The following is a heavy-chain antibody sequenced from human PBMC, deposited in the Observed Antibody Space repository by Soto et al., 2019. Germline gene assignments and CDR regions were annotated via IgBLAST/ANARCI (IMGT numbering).Heavy chain of an antibody. CDR2: INPSGTYS. CDR3: ARGHLGLGV. V-gene: IGHV3-11*06. Sequence: QGQLVESGGGLVKPGGSLRLSCAVSGLTFSAWYMSWIRQTPAKGLEWVSYINPSGTYSEYANSVRGRFTISRENAKESVFLQMDSLGVVDAAVYYWARGHLGLGVRGQGTTVTVSS. J-gene: IGHJ6*02. CDR1: GLTFSAWY.